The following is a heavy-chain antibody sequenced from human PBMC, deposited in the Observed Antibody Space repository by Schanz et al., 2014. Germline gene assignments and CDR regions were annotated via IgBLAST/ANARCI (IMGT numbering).Heavy chain of an antibody. D-gene: IGHD3-16*01. CDR2: ISGSGGST. J-gene: IGHJ4*02. CDR3: AKGLYYDNTGGGCDY. Sequence: EVQLLESGGGLVQPGGSLRLSCAASGFTFTTHSMTWVRQAPGKGLEWVSGISGSGGSTYYADSVKGRFTISRDNSKTTLSLQMNSLRADDTAVYYCAKGLYYDNTGGGCDYWGQGTLVTVSS. CDR1: GFTFTTHS. V-gene: IGHV3-23*01.